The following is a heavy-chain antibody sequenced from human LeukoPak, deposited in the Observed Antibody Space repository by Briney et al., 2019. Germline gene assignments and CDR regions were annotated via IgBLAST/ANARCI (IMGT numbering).Heavy chain of an antibody. J-gene: IGHJ4*02. CDR3: ARSEDYDILTGYAADFDY. Sequence: GGSLRLSCAASGFTFSSYSMNWVRQAPGKGLEWVSSISSSSSYIYYADSVKGRFTISRDNAKNSLYLQMNSLRAEDTTVYYCARSEDYDILTGYAADFDYWGQGTLVTVSS. CDR1: GFTFSSYS. CDR2: ISSSSSYI. D-gene: IGHD3-9*01. V-gene: IGHV3-21*01.